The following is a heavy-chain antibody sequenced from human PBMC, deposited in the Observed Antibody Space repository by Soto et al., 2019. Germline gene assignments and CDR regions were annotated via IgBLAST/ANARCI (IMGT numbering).Heavy chain of an antibody. J-gene: IGHJ4*02. D-gene: IGHD3-10*01. CDR2: IKQDGSEK. Sequence: EVQLVESGGGLVQPGGSLRLSCAASGFTFTSYWMKWVRQAPGKGLEWVANIKQDGSEKYYVDSVKGRFTISRDNAKNSLYLQMSSLXXXXXXXXSXXGSVYWGQGTLVTVSS. CDR3: XGSVY. V-gene: IGHV3-7*01. CDR1: GFTFTSYW.